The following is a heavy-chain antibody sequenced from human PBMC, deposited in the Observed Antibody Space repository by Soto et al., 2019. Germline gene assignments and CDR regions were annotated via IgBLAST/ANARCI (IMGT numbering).Heavy chain of an antibody. D-gene: IGHD6-19*01. J-gene: IGHJ4*02. V-gene: IGHV3-15*07. CDR2: IKTKTDGETT. CDR3: ADIAVVHPGDY. Sequence: EVQLVESGGGSVKPGGSLRLSCAASGLDLTNVRMNWVRQAPGKGLEWVARIKTKTDGETTDYAAPVKGRFTISRDDSKNTVYLQMNSLEIEDTAVYYCADIAVVHPGDYWGQGTLVTVSS. CDR1: GLDLTNVR.